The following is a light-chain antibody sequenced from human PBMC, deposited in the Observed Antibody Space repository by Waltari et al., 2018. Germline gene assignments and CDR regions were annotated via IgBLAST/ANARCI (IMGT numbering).Light chain of an antibody. CDR2: GAS. Sequence: EIVLTQSPGTLSLSPGERATLSCRASQSVRSDYLAWYQQKPGQAPWLLIYGASRRPTGIPDRFSGSGSGTDFTLTISRLEPEDVPVYYCQQYDRSVLFGQGTKVEIK. CDR1: QSVRSDY. CDR3: QQYDRSVL. J-gene: IGKJ1*01. V-gene: IGKV3-20*01.